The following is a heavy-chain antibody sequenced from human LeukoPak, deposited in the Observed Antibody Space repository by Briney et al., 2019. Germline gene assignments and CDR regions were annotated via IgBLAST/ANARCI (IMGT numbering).Heavy chain of an antibody. Sequence: ASVKVSCKASGGTFSSYAISWVRQAPGQGLEWMGGIIPIFGTANYAQKFQGRVTITADESTSTAYMELSSLRSEDTAVYYCARDKAFGTKGDYFDYWGQGTLVTVSS. CDR2: IIPIFGTA. CDR3: ARDKAFGTKGDYFDY. CDR1: GGTFSSYA. V-gene: IGHV1-69*01. J-gene: IGHJ4*02. D-gene: IGHD1-7*01.